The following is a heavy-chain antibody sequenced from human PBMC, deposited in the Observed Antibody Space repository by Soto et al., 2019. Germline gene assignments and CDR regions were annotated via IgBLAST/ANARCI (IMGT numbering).Heavy chain of an antibody. CDR3: ASSYGSGYRAFDY. V-gene: IGHV1-69*02. Sequence: ASVKVSCKASGDTFTFYSINWVRQALGLGLEWMGRINPILSMSNYAQRFQGRVTMTADKSTSTAYMELSSLRSEDTAMYYCASSYGSGYRAFDYWGQGALVTVSS. J-gene: IGHJ4*02. D-gene: IGHD3-10*01. CDR2: INPILSMS. CDR1: GDTFTFYS.